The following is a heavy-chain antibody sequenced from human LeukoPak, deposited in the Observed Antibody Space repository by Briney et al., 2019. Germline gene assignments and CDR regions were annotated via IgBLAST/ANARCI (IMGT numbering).Heavy chain of an antibody. D-gene: IGHD1-1*01. V-gene: IGHV3-72*01. CDR2: SRNKENNYAA. Sequence: QPGGSLRLSCAVSGFSFSGFFMDWVRLAPGKGLEWIGRSRNKENNYAAEYAASVKGRFTISRDDSKDSLYLQLSSLKTEDTAVYYCTRENYWNLDYWGQGTLVTVSS. J-gene: IGHJ4*02. CDR3: TRENYWNLDY. CDR1: GFSFSGFF.